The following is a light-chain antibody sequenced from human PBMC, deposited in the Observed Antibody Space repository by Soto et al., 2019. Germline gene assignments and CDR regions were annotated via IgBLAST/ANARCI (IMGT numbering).Light chain of an antibody. J-gene: IGLJ1*01. CDR3: AAWDDSLSGPV. Sequence: QSVLTQPPSASGTPGQRVTISCSGRISNIGSNYIYWFQQLPGTAPKLLMYRSNQRPSGVPDRFSGSKSGTSASLAISGLRSEDEADYYCAAWDDSLSGPVFGTGTKVTVL. V-gene: IGLV1-47*01. CDR1: ISNIGSNY. CDR2: RSN.